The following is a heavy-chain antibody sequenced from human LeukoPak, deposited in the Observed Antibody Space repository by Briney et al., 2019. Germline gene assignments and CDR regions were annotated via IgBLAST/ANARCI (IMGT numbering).Heavy chain of an antibody. CDR1: GYSISSGYY. D-gene: IGHD6-19*01. Sequence: PSETLSLTCTVSGYSISSGYYWGWIRQPPGKGLEWIGSIYHSGSTYYNPSLKSRVTISVDTSKDQFSLKLSSVTAADTAVYYCARDALGQWLVGTYYFDYWGQGTLVTVSS. V-gene: IGHV4-38-2*02. CDR2: IYHSGST. CDR3: ARDALGQWLVGTYYFDY. J-gene: IGHJ4*02.